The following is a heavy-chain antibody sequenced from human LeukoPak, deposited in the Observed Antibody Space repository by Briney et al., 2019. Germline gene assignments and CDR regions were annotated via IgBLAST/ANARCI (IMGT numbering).Heavy chain of an antibody. CDR3: ARNFHRRLYDSSGYYPY. CDR1: GFTFSSYS. CDR2: ISSSSTTI. V-gene: IGHV3-48*01. J-gene: IGHJ4*02. Sequence: GGSLRLSCAASGFTFSSYSMNWVRQAPGKGLECVSYISSSSTTIYYADSVKGRFTISRDNAKNSLYLQMNSLRAEDTAVYYCARNFHRRLYDSSGYYPYWGQGTLATVSS. D-gene: IGHD3-22*01.